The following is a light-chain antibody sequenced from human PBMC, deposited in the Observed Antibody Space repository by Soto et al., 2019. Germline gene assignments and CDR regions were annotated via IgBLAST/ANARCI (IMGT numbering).Light chain of an antibody. Sequence: QSALTQPPSVSGAPGQRVTISCTGSSSNFGAGYDVHWYQQLPGTAPKLLIYVNTNRPSGVPDRFSGSKSGTAASLAITGLQAEDEADYYCQSYDSSLSAVVFGGGTKLTVL. CDR1: SSNFGAGYD. J-gene: IGLJ2*01. V-gene: IGLV1-40*01. CDR3: QSYDSSLSAVV. CDR2: VNT.